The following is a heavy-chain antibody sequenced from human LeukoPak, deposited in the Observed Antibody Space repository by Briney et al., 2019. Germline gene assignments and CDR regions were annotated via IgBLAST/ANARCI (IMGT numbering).Heavy chain of an antibody. J-gene: IGHJ3*02. CDR3: ARERQWLVPGGAFDI. V-gene: IGHV4-59*12. Sequence: PSETLSLTCTVSGGSISRYYWSWIRQPPGKGLEWIGYIYYSGSTNYNPSLKSRVTISVDTSKNQFSLKLSSVTAADTAVYYCARERQWLVPGGAFDIWGQGTMVTVSS. CDR2: IYYSGST. D-gene: IGHD6-19*01. CDR1: GGSISRYY.